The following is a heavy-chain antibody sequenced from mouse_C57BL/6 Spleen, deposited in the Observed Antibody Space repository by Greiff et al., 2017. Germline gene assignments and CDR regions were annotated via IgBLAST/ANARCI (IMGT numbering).Heavy chain of an antibody. CDR1: GFTFSSYA. CDR2: ISSGGDYI. V-gene: IGHV5-9-1*02. D-gene: IGHD1-1*01. J-gene: IGHJ1*03. Sequence: EVKLMESGEGLVKPGGSLKLSCAASGFTFSSYAMSWVRQTPEKRLEWVAYISSGGDYIYYADTVKGRFTISRDNARNTLYLQMSSLKSEDTAMYYCTRDALLITTVVTHWYFDVWGTGTTVTVSS. CDR3: TRDALLITTVVTHWYFDV.